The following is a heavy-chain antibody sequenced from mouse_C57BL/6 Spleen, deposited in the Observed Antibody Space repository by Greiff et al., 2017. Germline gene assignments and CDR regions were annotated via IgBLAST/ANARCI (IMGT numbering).Heavy chain of an antibody. D-gene: IGHD2-13*01. CDR1: GYTFTSYW. Sequence: QVQLQQPGAELVKPGASVKMSCKASGYTFTSYWITWVKQRPGQGLEWIGEIYPGSGSTNYNEKFKSKATLTVDTSSSTAYMQLSSLTSEAAVVYYCARRGDYYCDYWGQGTTLTVSA. J-gene: IGHJ2*01. CDR2: IYPGSGST. V-gene: IGHV1-55*01. CDR3: ARRGDYYCDY.